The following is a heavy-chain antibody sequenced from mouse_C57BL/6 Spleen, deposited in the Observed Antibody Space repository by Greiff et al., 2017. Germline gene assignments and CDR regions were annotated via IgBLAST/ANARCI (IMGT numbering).Heavy chain of an antibody. Sequence: QVQLKESGPGLVQPSQSLSITCTVSGFSLTSYGVHWVRQSPGKGLEWLGVIWRGGSTDYNAAFMSRLSITKDNSKSQVFFKMNSLQADDTAIYYCAKKRAITTVDYAMDYWGQGTSVTVSS. J-gene: IGHJ4*01. V-gene: IGHV2-5*01. D-gene: IGHD1-1*01. CDR2: IWRGGST. CDR3: AKKRAITTVDYAMDY. CDR1: GFSLTSYG.